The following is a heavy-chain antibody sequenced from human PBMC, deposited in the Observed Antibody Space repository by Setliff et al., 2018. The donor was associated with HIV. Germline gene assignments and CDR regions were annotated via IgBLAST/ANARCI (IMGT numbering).Heavy chain of an antibody. CDR2: INPNSGAT. CDR1: GYTFSGYY. V-gene: IGHV1-2*02. D-gene: IGHD1-26*01. J-gene: IGHJ4*02. CDR3: ALASIVSTARWNH. Sequence: GASVKVSCKASGYTFSGYYLHWVRRAPGQGLEWMGWINPNSGATNYAQSLQGRVTMTRDTSISTAYMDLSSLTSDDTAVYYCALASIVSTARWNHWGRGTTVTVSS.